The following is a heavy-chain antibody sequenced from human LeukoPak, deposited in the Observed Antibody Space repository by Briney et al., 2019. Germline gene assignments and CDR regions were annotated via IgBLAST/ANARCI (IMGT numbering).Heavy chain of an antibody. Sequence: PGGSLRLSCVASGFTFSSSEMNWVRQAPGKGLEWISYITSSSRTIWYADSVKGRFTISRDNAKNSLYLQMNSLRAEDTAVYYCARDATSDDVVVTAIRLPTDWGQGTLVTVSS. CDR3: ARDATSDDVVVTAIRLPTD. D-gene: IGHD2-21*02. J-gene: IGHJ4*02. CDR2: ITSSSRTI. V-gene: IGHV3-48*03. CDR1: GFTFSSSE.